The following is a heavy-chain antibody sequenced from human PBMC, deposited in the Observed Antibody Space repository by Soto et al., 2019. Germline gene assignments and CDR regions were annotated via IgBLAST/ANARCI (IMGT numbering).Heavy chain of an antibody. V-gene: IGHV1-3*01. CDR3: ARSIVVVTALDY. CDR1: GYTFTSYA. CDR2: INAGNGNT. J-gene: IGHJ4*02. D-gene: IGHD2-21*02. Sequence: QVQLVQSGAEVKKPGASVKVSCKASGYTFTSYAMHWVRQAPGQRLEWMGWINAGNGNTKYSQKLQGRVTITRDTSASAADLELSSLRSEDTAVYYCARSIVVVTALDYWGQGTLVTVSS.